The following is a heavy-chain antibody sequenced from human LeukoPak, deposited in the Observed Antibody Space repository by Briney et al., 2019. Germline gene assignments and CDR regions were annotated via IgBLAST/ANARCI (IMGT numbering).Heavy chain of an antibody. CDR3: AAEDTVTRSYDF. CDR2: INPNSGGT. Sequence: ASVKVSCKASGYTFTGYYMHWVRQAPGQGLEWMGWINPNSGGTNYAQKFQGRVTMTRDTSISTAYMELSRLRSDDTAVYYCAAEDTVTRSYDFWGQGTLVTVSS. V-gene: IGHV1-2*02. D-gene: IGHD4-11*01. J-gene: IGHJ4*02. CDR1: GYTFTGYY.